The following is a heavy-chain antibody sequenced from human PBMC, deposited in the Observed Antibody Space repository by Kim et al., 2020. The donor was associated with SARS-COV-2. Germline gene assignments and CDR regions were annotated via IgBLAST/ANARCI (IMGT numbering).Heavy chain of an antibody. CDR3: AREWWAYYDSSGYYPKPDDAFDI. J-gene: IGHJ3*02. D-gene: IGHD3-22*01. Sequence: SVKVSCKASGGTFSSYAISWVRQAPGQGLEWMGGIIPIFGTANYAQKFQGRVTITADESTSTAYMELSSLRSEDTAVYYSAREWWAYYDSSGYYPKPDDAFDIWGQGTMVTVSS. V-gene: IGHV1-69*13. CDR1: GGTFSSYA. CDR2: IIPIFGTA.